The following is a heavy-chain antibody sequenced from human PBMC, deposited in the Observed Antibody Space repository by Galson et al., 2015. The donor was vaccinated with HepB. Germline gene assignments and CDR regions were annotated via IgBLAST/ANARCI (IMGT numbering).Heavy chain of an antibody. J-gene: IGHJ4*02. CDR2: ITTGGNSL. V-gene: IGHV3-48*02. Sequence: SLRLSCAGSGYTFSSYTMSWVRQAPGKGLEWISYITTGGNSLFYLDSVKDRFTISRDNANSSLYLQMNSLRDEDTAVYFCARSPWSPLYSDHWGQGTLVTVSS. CDR3: ARSPWSPLYSDH. CDR1: GYTFSSYT. D-gene: IGHD2-21*01.